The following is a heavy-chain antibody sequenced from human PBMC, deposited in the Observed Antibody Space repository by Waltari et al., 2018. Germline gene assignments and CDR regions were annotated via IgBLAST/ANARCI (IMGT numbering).Heavy chain of an antibody. Sequence: EVQLVESGGGLVKPGGSLRLSCAASGFTFSSYSMNWVRQAPGKGLEWVSSISSSSSYIYYADSVKGRFTISRDNAKNSLYLQMNSLRAEDTAVYYCARVEYVDHSYYFDYWGQGTLVTVSS. CDR3: ARVEYVDHSYYFDY. J-gene: IGHJ4*02. V-gene: IGHV3-21*01. D-gene: IGHD3-16*01. CDR2: ISSSSSYI. CDR1: GFTFSSYS.